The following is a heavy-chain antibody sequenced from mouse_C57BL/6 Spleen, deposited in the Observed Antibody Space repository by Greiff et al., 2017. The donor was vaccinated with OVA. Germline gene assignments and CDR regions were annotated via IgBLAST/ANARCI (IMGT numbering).Heavy chain of an antibody. D-gene: IGHD2-4*01. V-gene: IGHV1-5*01. J-gene: IGHJ4*01. CDR1: GYTFTSYW. CDR2: LYPGHSDT. Sequence: DVKLQESGTVLARPGASVKMSCKTSGYTFTSYWMHWVKQRPGPGLEWIGALYPGHSDTSYNQKFKGKAKLTAVTSASTAYMELSSLTNEDSAVYYCTRGTDYDYDDPYAMDYWGQGTSVTVSS. CDR3: TRGTDYDYDDPYAMDY.